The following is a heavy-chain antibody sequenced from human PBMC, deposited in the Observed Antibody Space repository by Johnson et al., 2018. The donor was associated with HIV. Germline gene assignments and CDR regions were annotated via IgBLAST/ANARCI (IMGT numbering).Heavy chain of an antibody. CDR2: ISYDGSNK. D-gene: IGHD5-24*01. V-gene: IGHV3-30-3*01. J-gene: IGHJ3*02. CDR1: GFTFSSYA. CDR3: ARACRDCYTCDAFDI. Sequence: VQLVESGGGVVQPGGSLRLSCAASGFTFSSYAMHWVRQAPGKGLEWVAVISYDGSNKYYADSVKGRFTISRDNSKNTLYLQMNSLRTEDTAVYYCARACRDCYTCDAFDIWGQGTMVTVSS.